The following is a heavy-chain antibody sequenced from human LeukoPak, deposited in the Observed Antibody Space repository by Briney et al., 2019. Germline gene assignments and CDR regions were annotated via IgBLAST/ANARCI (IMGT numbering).Heavy chain of an antibody. CDR1: GFTFSSNA. Sequence: PGGSLRLSCAASGFTFSSNAMCWVRQAPGKGLEWVSLISGTGGTTYYADSVKGRLTISRDNSKNTLYLQMNSLRVEDTAVYYCAKKQAADYWGQGTLVTVSS. CDR3: AKKQAADY. V-gene: IGHV3-23*01. CDR2: ISGTGGTT. D-gene: IGHD6-13*01. J-gene: IGHJ4*02.